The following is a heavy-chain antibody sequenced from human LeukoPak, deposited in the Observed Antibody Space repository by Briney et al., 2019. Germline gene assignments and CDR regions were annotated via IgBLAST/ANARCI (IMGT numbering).Heavy chain of an antibody. CDR2: IKGTSAGGTT. CDR3: TTVTHFYL. CDR1: GFTFSNAW. D-gene: IGHD2/OR15-2a*01. J-gene: IGHJ1*01. V-gene: IGHV3-15*01. Sequence: GGSLRLSCAASGFTFSNAWLSWVRQAPGKGLEWVGRIKGTSAGGTTDYAAPVKGRFTISKDDSKRTLYLQMNSLTTEDTAVYYCTTVTHFYLGGQGTLVTVSS.